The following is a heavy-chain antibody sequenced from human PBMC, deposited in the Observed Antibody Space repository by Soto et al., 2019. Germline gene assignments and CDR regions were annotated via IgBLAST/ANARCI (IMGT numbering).Heavy chain of an antibody. J-gene: IGHJ4*02. Sequence: PSETLSLTCAVYGGSFSGYYWSWMRQPPGKGLEWIGYIYYSGSTNYNPSLKSRVTISVDTSKDQFSLKLSSVTAADTAVYYCARVRERLQYIDWLYYFDYWGQGTLVTVSS. V-gene: IGHV4-59*01. CDR3: ARVRERLQYIDWLYYFDY. CDR2: IYYSGST. CDR1: GGSFSGYY. D-gene: IGHD3-9*01.